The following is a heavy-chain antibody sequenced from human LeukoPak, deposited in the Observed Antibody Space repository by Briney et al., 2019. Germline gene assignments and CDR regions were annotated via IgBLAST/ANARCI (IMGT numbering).Heavy chain of an antibody. Sequence: GASLKISSKGSGYSFTNYWIAWVRQMPGQGLGWMAIIYPGDSDARYSPSFQGQVTISVDKSISTTYLRWSSLKASDTAMYCCARRGWGFGEPKRDHDTFDIWGQGTMVTVSP. D-gene: IGHD3-10*01. J-gene: IGHJ3*02. V-gene: IGHV5-51*01. CDR1: GYSFTNYW. CDR3: ARRGWGFGEPKRDHDTFDI. CDR2: IYPGDSDA.